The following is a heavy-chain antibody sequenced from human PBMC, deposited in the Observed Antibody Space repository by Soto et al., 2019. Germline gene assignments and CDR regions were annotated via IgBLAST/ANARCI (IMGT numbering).Heavy chain of an antibody. CDR3: ARGDIVVVVAATPGGWFDP. D-gene: IGHD2-15*01. CDR2: IIPIFGTA. CDR1: GGTFSSYA. V-gene: IGHV1-69*01. Sequence: QVQLVQSGAEVKEPGSSVKVSCKASGGTFSSYAISWVRQAPGQGLEWMGGIIPIFGTANYAQKFQGRVTITADESTSTAYMELSSLRAEDTAVYYCARGDIVVVVAATPGGWFDPWGQGTLVTVSS. J-gene: IGHJ5*02.